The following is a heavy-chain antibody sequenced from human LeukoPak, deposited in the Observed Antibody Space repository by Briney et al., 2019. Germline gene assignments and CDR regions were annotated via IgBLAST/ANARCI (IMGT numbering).Heavy chain of an antibody. D-gene: IGHD3-10*01. CDR1: GYTFTSYG. Sequence: ASVKVSCKASGYTFTSYGISWVRQAPGQGLEWMGWISAYNGNTNYAQKLQGRVTMTTDTSTSTAYMELRSLRSDDTAVYYCARVKDIYGSGSYVYFDYWGQGTLVTVSS. J-gene: IGHJ4*02. V-gene: IGHV1-18*01. CDR3: ARVKDIYGSGSYVYFDY. CDR2: ISAYNGNT.